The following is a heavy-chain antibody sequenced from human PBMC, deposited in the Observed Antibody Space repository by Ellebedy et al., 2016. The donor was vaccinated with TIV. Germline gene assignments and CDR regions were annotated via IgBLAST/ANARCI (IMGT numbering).Heavy chain of an antibody. CDR2: INHSGST. V-gene: IGHV4-34*01. CDR3: ARATAKLFGAVMGPSDH. Sequence: SETLSLTCAVYGGSFSGYYWSWIRQPPGKGLEWIGEINHSGSTNYNPSLKSRVTISVDTSKNQFSLKLSSVTAADTAVYYCARATAKLFGAVMGPSDHWGQGALVTVSS. D-gene: IGHD3-3*01. J-gene: IGHJ4*02. CDR1: GGSFSGYY.